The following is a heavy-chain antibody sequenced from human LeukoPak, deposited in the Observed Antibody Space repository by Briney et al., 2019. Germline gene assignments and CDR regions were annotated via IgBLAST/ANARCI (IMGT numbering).Heavy chain of an antibody. D-gene: IGHD3-22*01. J-gene: IGHJ4*02. CDR1: GYTFTIYG. V-gene: IGHV1-18*01. CDR2: ISAYHGNT. CDR3: ARGGYYYDSSGY. Sequence: ASVKVSCKASGYTFTIYGITWVRQAPGQGLEWMGWISAYHGNTNYAQKLQGRVTMTTDTSTSTAYMELRSLRSDDTAVYYCARGGYYYDSSGYWGQGTLATVSS.